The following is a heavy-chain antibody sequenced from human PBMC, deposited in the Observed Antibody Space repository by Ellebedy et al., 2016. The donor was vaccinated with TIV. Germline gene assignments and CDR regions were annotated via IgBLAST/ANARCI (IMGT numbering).Heavy chain of an antibody. CDR1: GGSMSTSSYF. D-gene: IGHD2-21*02. V-gene: IGHV4-61*05. J-gene: IGHJ1*01. Sequence: SETLSLTCTVSGGSMSTSSYFWNWIRQPPGKGLEWIGYIYDTGSTNYNASLKNRVSMSVDPSRNQFSLKLVSVTAADTAVYYCASSYQVTGLEFFRHWGRGTLVTVSS. CDR2: IYDTGST. CDR3: ASSYQVTGLEFFRH.